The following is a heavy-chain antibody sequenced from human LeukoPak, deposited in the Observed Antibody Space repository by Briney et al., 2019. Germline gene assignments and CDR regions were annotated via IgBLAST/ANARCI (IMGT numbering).Heavy chain of an antibody. J-gene: IGHJ4*02. CDR3: AGGEWELRVFDY. V-gene: IGHV4-39*07. Sequence: KSSETLSLTCTVSGGSISSSSYYWGWIRQPPGKGLEWIGSIYYSGSTYYNPSLKSRVTISVDTSKNQLSLKLSSVTAADTAVYYCAGGEWELRVFDYWGQGTLVTVSS. D-gene: IGHD1-26*01. CDR1: GGSISSSSYY. CDR2: IYYSGST.